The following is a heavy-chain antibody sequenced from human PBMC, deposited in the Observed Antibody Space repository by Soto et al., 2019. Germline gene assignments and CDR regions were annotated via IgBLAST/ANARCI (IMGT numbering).Heavy chain of an antibody. J-gene: IGHJ4*02. V-gene: IGHV3-7*05. Sequence: GGSLRLSCAASGFTFSSYWMSWVRQAPGKGLEWVANIKQDGSEKYYVDSVKGRFTISRDNAKNSLYLQMNSLRAEDTAVYYCARVRWGYIVGNFDYWGQGTLVTVSS. CDR2: IKQDGSEK. CDR1: GFTFSSYW. D-gene: IGHD1-26*01. CDR3: ARVRWGYIVGNFDY.